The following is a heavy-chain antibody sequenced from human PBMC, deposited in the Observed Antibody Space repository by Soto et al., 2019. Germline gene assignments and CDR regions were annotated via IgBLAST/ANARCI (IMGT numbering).Heavy chain of an antibody. J-gene: IGHJ4*02. CDR2: ITSSDVT. Sequence: GGSLRLSCASSGFTFSTHSMNWVRQAPGKGLEWISYITSSDVTMYADSVKGRFTISRDNAKNSLYLQMNSLRAEDTAVYFCVGEVGFQLIYWGQGTLVTVSS. CDR3: VGEVGFQLIY. D-gene: IGHD2-2*01. V-gene: IGHV3-48*01. CDR1: GFTFSTHS.